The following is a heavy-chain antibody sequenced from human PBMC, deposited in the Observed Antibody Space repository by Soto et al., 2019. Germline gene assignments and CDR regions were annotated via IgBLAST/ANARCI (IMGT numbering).Heavy chain of an antibody. CDR2: INADDDGT. CDR1: GYSYISYS. V-gene: IGHV1-3*01. Sequence: GASVNVSCKSSGYSYISYSIHWVRQAPGQGLEWMGWINADDDGTKYSQKFQGRITITRDTHASTIYLELSSLTSEDTAIYYCASTTGTYALEIWGQGTPVTVSS. CDR3: ASTTGTYALEI. D-gene: IGHD1-1*01. J-gene: IGHJ4*02.